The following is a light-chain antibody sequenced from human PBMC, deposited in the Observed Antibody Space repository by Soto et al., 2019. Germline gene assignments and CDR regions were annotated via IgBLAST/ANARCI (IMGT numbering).Light chain of an antibody. CDR2: GNN. CDR3: QSYDSTLSARYV. J-gene: IGLJ1*01. Sequence: QSVLTQPPSVSGAPGQRVTISCTGSSSNIGANYVVHWYQHRPGTAPKLLIFGNNNRPSGVPDRFSGSKSGTSASLAITGLQAEDEGDYYCQSYDSTLSARYVFGTGTKVTVL. V-gene: IGLV1-40*01. CDR1: SSNIGANYV.